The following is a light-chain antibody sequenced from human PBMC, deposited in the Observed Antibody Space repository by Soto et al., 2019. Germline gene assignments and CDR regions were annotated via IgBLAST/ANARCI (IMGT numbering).Light chain of an antibody. CDR3: QQRSNWPPTWT. V-gene: IGKV3-11*01. CDR2: DAS. Sequence: IVLKQSPGSLTLSTWERATLSCRASPSVTNYLAWYQQKPGQAPRLLIYDASNRATGIPARFSGSGSGTDFTLTISSLEPEDFAVYYCQQRSNWPPTWTFGQGTKVDIK. CDR1: PSVTNY. J-gene: IGKJ1*01.